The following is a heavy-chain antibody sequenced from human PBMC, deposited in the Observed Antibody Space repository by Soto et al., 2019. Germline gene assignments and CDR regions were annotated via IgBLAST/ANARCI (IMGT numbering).Heavy chain of an antibody. CDR2: ISSSSSTI. D-gene: IGHD1-1*01. CDR1: GFTFSSYS. Sequence: PGGSLSLSCAASGFTFSSYSMNWVRQAPGKGLEWVSYISSSSSTIYYADSVKGRFTISRDNAKNSLYLQMNSLRDEDTAVYYCARDLEYNWNDVFRAYGMDVWGQGTTVTVSS. V-gene: IGHV3-48*02. J-gene: IGHJ6*02. CDR3: ARDLEYNWNDVFRAYGMDV.